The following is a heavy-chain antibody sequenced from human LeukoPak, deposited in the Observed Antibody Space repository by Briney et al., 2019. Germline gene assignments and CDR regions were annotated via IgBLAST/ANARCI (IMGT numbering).Heavy chain of an antibody. V-gene: IGHV3-21*01. CDR3: ARDTSMVGADY. J-gene: IGHJ4*02. CDR1: GFTFSSYG. Sequence: GGSLRLSCAASGFTFSSYGMHWVRQAPGKGLEWVSSISSSSSYIYYADSVKGRFTISRDNAKNSLYLQMNSLRAEDTAVYYCARDTSMVGADYWGQGTLVTVSS. D-gene: IGHD1-26*01. CDR2: ISSSSSYI.